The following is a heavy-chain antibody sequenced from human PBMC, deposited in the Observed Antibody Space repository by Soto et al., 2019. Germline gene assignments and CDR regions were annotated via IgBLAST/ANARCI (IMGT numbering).Heavy chain of an antibody. D-gene: IGHD3-22*01. CDR1: GYSFTSYW. J-gene: IGHJ6*02. V-gene: IGHV5-51*01. CDR3: ARQRYYYDSSGYYPTTQHYGMDV. CDR2: IYPGDSDT. Sequence: HGESLKISCKGSGYSFTSYWIGWVRQMPGKGLEWMGIIYPGDSDTRYSPSFQGQVTISADKSISTAYLQWSSLKASDTAMYYCARQRYYYDSSGYYPTTQHYGMDVWGQGTTVTVSS.